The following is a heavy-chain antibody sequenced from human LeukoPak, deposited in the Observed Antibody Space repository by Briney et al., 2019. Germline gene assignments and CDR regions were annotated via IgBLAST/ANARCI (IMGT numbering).Heavy chain of an antibody. V-gene: IGHV4-34*01. Sequence: GSLRLSCAASGFTFSDYYMSWVRQAPGKGLEWIGEINHSGSTNYNPSLKSRVTISVDTSKNQFSLKLSSVTAADTAVYYCARGSPGDFWSGYVGFIDYWGQGTLVTVSS. CDR1: GFTFSDYY. D-gene: IGHD3-3*01. CDR2: INHSGST. CDR3: ARGSPGDFWSGYVGFIDY. J-gene: IGHJ4*02.